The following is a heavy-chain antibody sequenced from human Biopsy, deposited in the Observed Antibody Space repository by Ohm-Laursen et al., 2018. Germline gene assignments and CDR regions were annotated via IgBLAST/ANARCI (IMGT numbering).Heavy chain of an antibody. CDR2: IYYSGTT. Sequence: PGTLSLTCIVSGESMGTYYWSWIRQPPGKVMEWIASIYYSGTTHKNPSLKSRVTISVDTSQGLLSLDLSSVTAADTAVYYCARVRGGFLEWFDYWGQGTLVTVSS. J-gene: IGHJ5*01. CDR1: GESMGTYY. V-gene: IGHV4-59*01. D-gene: IGHD3-3*01. CDR3: ARVRGGFLEWFDY.